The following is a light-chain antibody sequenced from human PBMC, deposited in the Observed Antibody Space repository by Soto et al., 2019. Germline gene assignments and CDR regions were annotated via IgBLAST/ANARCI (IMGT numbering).Light chain of an antibody. CDR2: KAS. V-gene: IGKV1-5*03. J-gene: IGKJ1*01. Sequence: IQMTQSPSTLSASVGDRVTINCRAIQSINSWLAWYQPKPGTAPKLLNYKASSLESGVPSRFSGSGSETEFTLTISSLQPDDVASYYCQQYSTNSAFGQGTKVEIK. CDR1: QSINSW. CDR3: QQYSTNSA.